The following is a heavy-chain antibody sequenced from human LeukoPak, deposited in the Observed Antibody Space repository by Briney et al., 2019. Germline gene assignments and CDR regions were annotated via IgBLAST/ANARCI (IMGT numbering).Heavy chain of an antibody. V-gene: IGHV3-23*01. J-gene: IGHJ4*02. CDR3: ARSTRWLRPAAVGGY. CDR1: GFTFSSYW. D-gene: IGHD5-12*01. CDR2: ISGSGGST. Sequence: GGSLRLSCAASGFTFSSYWMHWVRQAPGKGLEWVSAISGSGGSTYYADSVKGRFTISRDNSKNTLYLQMNSLRAEDTAVYYCARSTRWLRPAAVGGYWGQGTLVTVSS.